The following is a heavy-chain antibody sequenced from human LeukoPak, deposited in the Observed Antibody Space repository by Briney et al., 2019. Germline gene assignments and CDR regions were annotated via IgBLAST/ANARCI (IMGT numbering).Heavy chain of an antibody. D-gene: IGHD3-22*01. Sequence: GASVKVSCKASGGTFSSYAISWVRQAPGQGLEWMGGIIPIFGTANYAQKFQGRVTITADESTSTAYMELRSLRSDDTAVYYCARAEGYYDSSGYLQPYLDYWGQGTLVAVSS. V-gene: IGHV1-69*01. CDR1: GGTFSSYA. CDR2: IIPIFGTA. CDR3: ARAEGYYDSSGYLQPYLDY. J-gene: IGHJ4*02.